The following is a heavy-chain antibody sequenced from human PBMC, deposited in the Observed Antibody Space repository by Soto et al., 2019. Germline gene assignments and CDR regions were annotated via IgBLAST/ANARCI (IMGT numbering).Heavy chain of an antibody. CDR1: GGSISSSSYY. Sequence: SETLSLTCTVSGGSISSSSYYWGWIRQPPGKGLEWIGSIYYSGSTYYNPSLKSRVTISVDTSKNQFSLKLSSVTAADTAVYYCAELNYYDSSGKTTDPWGQGTLVTVSS. D-gene: IGHD3-22*01. CDR3: AELNYYDSSGKTTDP. CDR2: IYYSGST. J-gene: IGHJ5*02. V-gene: IGHV4-39*01.